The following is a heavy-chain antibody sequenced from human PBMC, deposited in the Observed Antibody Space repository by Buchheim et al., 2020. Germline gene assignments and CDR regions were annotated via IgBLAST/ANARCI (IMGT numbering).Heavy chain of an antibody. CDR2: ISYDGSNK. J-gene: IGHJ6*02. CDR3: AKDLVGCSSTSCYAGLGQNYYYGMDV. CDR1: GFTFSSYG. D-gene: IGHD2-2*01. Sequence: QVQLVESGGGVVQPGRSLRLSCAASGFTFSSYGMHWVRQAPGKGLEWVAVISYDGSNKYYADSVKGRFTISRDNSKNMLYLQMNSLRAEDTAVYYCAKDLVGCSSTSCYAGLGQNYYYGMDVWGQGTT. V-gene: IGHV3-30*18.